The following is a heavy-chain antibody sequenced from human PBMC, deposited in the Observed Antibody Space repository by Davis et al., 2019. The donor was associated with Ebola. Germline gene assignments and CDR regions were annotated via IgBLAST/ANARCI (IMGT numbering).Heavy chain of an antibody. CDR2: INSDGSST. J-gene: IGHJ6*04. CDR3: ARDVISVVGASRGIYYGLDV. Sequence: GESLKISCAASGFTFSSYWMHWVRQVPGKGLVWVSRINSDGSSTSYADSVKGRFTISRDNAKNTLYLQMNSLRAEDTAVYYCARDVISVVGASRGIYYGLDVWGKGTTVTVSS. CDR1: GFTFSSYW. V-gene: IGHV3-74*01. D-gene: IGHD1-26*01.